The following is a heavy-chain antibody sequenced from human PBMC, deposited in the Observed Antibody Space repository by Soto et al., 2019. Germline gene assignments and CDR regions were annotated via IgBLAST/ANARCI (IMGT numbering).Heavy chain of an antibody. V-gene: IGHV3-43*01. Sequence: GGSLRLSCTASGFTFGYYTMHWVRQAPGKGLEWVSLITWDGINIEYADSVRGRFTISRDNSKNSLYLQMNGLRHEDTAFYYCAKDGIAWHWGQGTLVTVSS. CDR1: GFTFGYYT. CDR3: AKDGIAWH. J-gene: IGHJ4*02. D-gene: IGHD2-15*01. CDR2: ITWDGINI.